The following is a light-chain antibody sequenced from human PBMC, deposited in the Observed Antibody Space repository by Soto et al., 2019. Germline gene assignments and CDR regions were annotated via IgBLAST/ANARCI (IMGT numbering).Light chain of an antibody. J-gene: IGKJ4*01. CDR3: QQYNSYPLT. CDR1: QSISSW. CDR2: DAS. Sequence: DIQMTQSPSTLSASLGDRVTITCRASQSISSWLAWYQQQAGKAPKLLIYDASSLESGVPSRFSGSGSGTEFTLTISSLQPDDFATYYCQQYNSYPLTFGGGTKVDIK. V-gene: IGKV1-5*01.